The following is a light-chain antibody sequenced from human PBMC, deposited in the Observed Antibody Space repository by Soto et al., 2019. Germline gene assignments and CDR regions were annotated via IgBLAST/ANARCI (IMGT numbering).Light chain of an antibody. J-gene: IGKJ4*01. CDR1: QSVSSY. CDR3: QQYGSSSGLT. Sequence: EIVLTQSPGTLSLSPGERATLSCRASQSVSSYLAWYQQQPGQAPRLLIYGASSRATGIPDRFSGSGSGTDFTLTISRLEPEDFAVYYCQQYGSSSGLTFGGGTKVEIK. CDR2: GAS. V-gene: IGKV3-20*01.